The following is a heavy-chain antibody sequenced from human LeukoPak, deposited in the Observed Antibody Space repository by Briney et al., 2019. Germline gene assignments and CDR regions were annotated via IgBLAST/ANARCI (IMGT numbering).Heavy chain of an antibody. CDR3: ARLENYYGSGSYVFDY. Sequence: SETLSLTCTVSGGSISSYFWSWIRQPPGKGLEWIGYIYYSGSTNYNPSLKSRVTISVDTSKNQFSLKLSSVTAADTAVYYCARLENYYGSGSYVFDYWGQGTLVTVSS. J-gene: IGHJ4*02. D-gene: IGHD3-10*01. CDR2: IYYSGST. V-gene: IGHV4-59*01. CDR1: GGSISSYF.